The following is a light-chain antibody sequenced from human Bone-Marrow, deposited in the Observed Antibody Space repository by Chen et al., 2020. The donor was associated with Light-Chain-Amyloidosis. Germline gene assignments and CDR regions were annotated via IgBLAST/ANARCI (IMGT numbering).Light chain of an antibody. CDR1: NIGSTS. V-gene: IGLV3-21*02. CDR3: QVWDRSRDRPV. J-gene: IGLJ3*02. Sequence: HVLTQPSSVSAAPGQTATIACGGHNIGSTSVHWYQQTPGPAPLLVVYDDRDRPSAIPERLSGYNTRNPATLPISRVAAGDEAAYYCQVWDRSRDRPVFGGGTKLTVL. CDR2: DDR.